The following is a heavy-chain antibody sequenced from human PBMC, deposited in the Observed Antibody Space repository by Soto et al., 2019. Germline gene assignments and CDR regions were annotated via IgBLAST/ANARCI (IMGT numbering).Heavy chain of an antibody. J-gene: IGHJ6*02. V-gene: IGHV1-18*04. D-gene: IGHD1-7*01. CDR1: GYTFTSYG. CDR2: ISAYNGNT. CDR3: ARDDGWNYRYYDMEV. Sequence: ASVKVSCKASGYTFTSYGISWVRQAPGQGLEWMGWISAYNGNTNYAQKFQGRVTITADESTRTAYMELNSLRSQDTAVYFCARDDGWNYRYYDMEVWGPGTTVTVSS.